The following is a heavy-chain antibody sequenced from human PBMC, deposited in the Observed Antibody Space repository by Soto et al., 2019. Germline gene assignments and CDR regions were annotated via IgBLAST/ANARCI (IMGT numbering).Heavy chain of an antibody. CDR1: GFTFSDYD. Sequence: QVQLVESGGGLVKPGGSLRLSCAASGFTFSDYDMSWIRRAPGKGLEWVSYISSSGGTIYYADSVQARFTISRDNAKNSVVLQMNSLRAEDPAVYSCASLIDFLQTSANYDDAFDIWGQGTVVTVSS. CDR2: ISSSGGTI. J-gene: IGHJ3*02. V-gene: IGHV3-11*01. CDR3: ASLIDFLQTSANYDDAFDI. D-gene: IGHD4-4*01.